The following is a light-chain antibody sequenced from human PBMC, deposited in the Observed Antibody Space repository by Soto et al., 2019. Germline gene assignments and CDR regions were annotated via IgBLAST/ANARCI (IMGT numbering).Light chain of an antibody. J-gene: IGLJ1*01. CDR2: EVS. Sequence: QSVLTQPASVSGSPGQSLTISCTGTSSAVGSYNLVSWYQQHPGKAPKLMIYEVSKRPSGVSNRFSGSKSGNTASLTISGLQAEDEADYYCCSYAGSSTFYVFGTGTKLTVL. CDR1: SSAVGSYNL. CDR3: CSYAGSSTFYV. V-gene: IGLV2-23*02.